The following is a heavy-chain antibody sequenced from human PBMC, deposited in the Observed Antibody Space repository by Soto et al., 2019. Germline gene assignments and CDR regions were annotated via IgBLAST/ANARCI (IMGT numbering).Heavy chain of an antibody. Sequence: QVQLVQSGAEVKKPGASVKVSYVASGYTFTDHYIHWVRQAPGQGLEWMGWINPHSGDTIYAQKFQGRVTLTRDTSISTAYMELSRLRSDDTAVYYCARGRTVNFYGMDVWGTGTTVTVSS. V-gene: IGHV1-2*02. D-gene: IGHD4-17*01. CDR1: GYTFTDHY. J-gene: IGHJ6*04. CDR2: INPHSGDT. CDR3: ARGRTVNFYGMDV.